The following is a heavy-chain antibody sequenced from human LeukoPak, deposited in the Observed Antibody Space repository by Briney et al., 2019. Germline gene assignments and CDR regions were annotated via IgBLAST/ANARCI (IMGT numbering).Heavy chain of an antibody. Sequence: GSLRLSCAASGFTFSNYAIHWVRQTPGKGLECVAVISFDGSKKYYADFAKGRFTISRDDSKNTAYLQMNGLRVEDTAVFYCVKRGGGDHGLDVWGQGTTVTVSS. CDR2: ISFDGSKK. CDR3: VKRGGGDHGLDV. D-gene: IGHD2-21*02. J-gene: IGHJ6*02. CDR1: GFTFSNYA. V-gene: IGHV3-30*18.